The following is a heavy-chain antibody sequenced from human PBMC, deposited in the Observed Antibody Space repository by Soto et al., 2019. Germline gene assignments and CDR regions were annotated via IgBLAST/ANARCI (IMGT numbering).Heavy chain of an antibody. D-gene: IGHD2-15*01. CDR1: GFNFSGSV. V-gene: IGHV3-73*01. CDR3: SRLVV. CDR2: IRSKANNYAT. Sequence: GGSLRLSCAASGFNFSGSVIHWVRQASGKGLEWVGRIRSKANNYATGYAASVKGRFTISRDDSKSTAYLQMNSLKSEDTAVYYCSRLVVWGQGSLVTVSS. J-gene: IGHJ4*02.